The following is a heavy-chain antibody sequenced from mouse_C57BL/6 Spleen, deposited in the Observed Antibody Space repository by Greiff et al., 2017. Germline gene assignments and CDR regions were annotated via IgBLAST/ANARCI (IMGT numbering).Heavy chain of an antibody. J-gene: IGHJ4*01. V-gene: IGHV5-17*01. CDR1: GFTFSDYG. CDR3: ARSGTVVGNYYAMDY. D-gene: IGHD1-1*01. CDR2: ISSGSSTI. Sequence: EVMLVESGGGLVKPGGSLKLSCAASGFTFSDYGMHWVRQAPEKGLEWVAYISSGSSTIYYADTVKGRFTISRDNAKNTLFLQMTSLRSEDTAMYYCARSGTVVGNYYAMDYWGQGTSVTVSS.